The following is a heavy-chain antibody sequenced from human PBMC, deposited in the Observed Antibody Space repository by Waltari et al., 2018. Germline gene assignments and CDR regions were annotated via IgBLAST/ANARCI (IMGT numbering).Heavy chain of an antibody. V-gene: IGHV4-4*09. CDR1: GGSISSYY. J-gene: IGHJ6*04. D-gene: IGHD3-3*01. CDR2: IYTSGST. CDR3: ARVGVDFWSGYWPDV. Sequence: ESGPGLVKPSETLSLTCTVSGGSISSYYWSWIRQPPGKGLEWIGYIYTSGSTNYNPSLKSRVTISVDTSKNQFSLKLSSVTAADTAVYYCARVGVDFWSGYWPDVWGKGTTVTVSS.